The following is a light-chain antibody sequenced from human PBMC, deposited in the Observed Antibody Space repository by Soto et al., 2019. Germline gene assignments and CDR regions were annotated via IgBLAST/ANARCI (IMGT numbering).Light chain of an antibody. CDR1: SSDIGTYDY. J-gene: IGLJ2*01. V-gene: IGLV2-14*01. Sequence: QSALTQPASVSGSPGQAITISCTGTSSDIGTYDYVSWYQHHPGKDPKLMIYEVTNRPSVVSDRFSGSKSGKTASLTISGLQAADEDDYYCSSYTTTTTPVVFGGGTKLTVL. CDR3: SSYTTTTTPVV. CDR2: EVT.